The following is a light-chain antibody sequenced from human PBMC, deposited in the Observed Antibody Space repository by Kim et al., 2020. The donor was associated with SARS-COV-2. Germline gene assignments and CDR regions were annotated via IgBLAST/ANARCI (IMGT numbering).Light chain of an antibody. V-gene: IGKV3-15*01. CDR3: QHYNNWPYT. Sequence: SVSPGERATLSCTASQSVSSPLAWYQHKPGQAPRLLIYGASTRATGIPARFSGSGSGTEFTLTISSLQSEDFALYYCQHYNNWPYTFGQGTKLEIK. J-gene: IGKJ2*01. CDR1: QSVSSP. CDR2: GAS.